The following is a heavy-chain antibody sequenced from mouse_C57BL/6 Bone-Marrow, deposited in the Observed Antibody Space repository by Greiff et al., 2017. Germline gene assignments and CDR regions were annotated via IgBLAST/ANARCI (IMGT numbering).Heavy chain of an antibody. CDR1: GYTFTDHT. J-gene: IGHJ1*03. CDR3: ARRGRAYWYVDV. V-gene: IGHV1-78*01. CDR2: IYPRDGST. Sequence: QVQLQQSDAELVKPGASVKISCKVSGYTFTDHTIHWMKQRPEQGLAWIGYIYPRDGSTKYNEKFKGKATLTADKSSSTAYMQLNSLASEDSAVYFCARRGRAYWYVDVWGTGTTVTVSS. D-gene: IGHD3-1*01.